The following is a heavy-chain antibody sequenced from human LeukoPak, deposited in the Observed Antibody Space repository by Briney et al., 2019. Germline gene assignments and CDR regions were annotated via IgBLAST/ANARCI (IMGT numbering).Heavy chain of an antibody. CDR1: GFTFSNYW. Sequence: GGSLRLSCAASGFTFSNYWMSWVRQAPGKGLEWVADIKQDGSEKFHVDSVKGRFTISRDNAKNSLYLQMNSLRAEDTAVYYCASGSSGYYFDYWGQGTLVTVSS. CDR2: IKQDGSEK. D-gene: IGHD3-22*01. V-gene: IGHV3-7*01. J-gene: IGHJ4*02. CDR3: ASGSSGYYFDY.